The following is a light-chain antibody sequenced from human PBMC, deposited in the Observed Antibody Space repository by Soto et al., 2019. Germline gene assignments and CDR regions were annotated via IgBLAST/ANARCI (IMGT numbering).Light chain of an antibody. CDR2: DAS. CDR3: QQSNSIPFT. Sequence: DIQMTQSPSSLSASVGDEVTITCRASETITSYLNWYQQKPGEAPNLLIYDASSLHSGVPSRFSGSGSGTDFTLTISSLQPEDFATYYCQQSNSIPFTFGPGTKVDI. J-gene: IGKJ3*01. CDR1: ETITSY. V-gene: IGKV1-39*01.